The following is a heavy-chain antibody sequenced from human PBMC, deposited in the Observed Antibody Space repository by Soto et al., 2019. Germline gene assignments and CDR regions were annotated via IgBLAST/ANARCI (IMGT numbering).Heavy chain of an antibody. V-gene: IGHV5-51*01. D-gene: IGHD1-26*01. Sequence: PXESLKISLQGSVYSFTSYWIVWVRQMPGKGLEWMGIIYPGDSDTRYSPSFQGQVTISADKSISTAYLQWSSLKASDTAMYYCARHGYVGATTGPDYWGQGTLVTVSS. CDR2: IYPGDSDT. J-gene: IGHJ4*02. CDR1: VYSFTSYW. CDR3: ARHGYVGATTGPDY.